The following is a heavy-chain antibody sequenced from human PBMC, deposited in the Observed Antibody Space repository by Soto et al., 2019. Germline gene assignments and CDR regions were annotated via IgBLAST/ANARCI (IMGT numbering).Heavy chain of an antibody. V-gene: IGHV1-8*02. CDR3: ARGGRRVYYYYYYMDV. CDR2: MNPNSGNT. CDR1: GYTFTGYY. Sequence: ASVKVSCKASGYTFTGYYMHWVRQAPGQGLEWMGWMNPNSGNTGYAQKFQGRVTMTRNTSISTAYMELSSLRSEDTAVYYCARGGRRVYYYYYYMDVWGKGTTVTVSS. J-gene: IGHJ6*03.